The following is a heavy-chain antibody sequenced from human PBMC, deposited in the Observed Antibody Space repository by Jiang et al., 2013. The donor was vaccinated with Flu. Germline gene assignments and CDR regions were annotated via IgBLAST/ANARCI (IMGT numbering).Heavy chain of an antibody. CDR3: ARPGSVGPADQFDY. CDR1: GDSISSSTYY. CDR2: IYYSGST. J-gene: IGHJ4*01. D-gene: IGHD4-23*01. Sequence: VKPSVTLSLTCTVSGDSISSSTYYWGWVRQPPGKGLEWIGSIYYSGSTSYNPSLKSRVTMSVDTSKNQFSLKLNSVTAADTAVYYCARPGSVGPADQFDYWGHGTLVTVSS. V-gene: IGHV4-39*01.